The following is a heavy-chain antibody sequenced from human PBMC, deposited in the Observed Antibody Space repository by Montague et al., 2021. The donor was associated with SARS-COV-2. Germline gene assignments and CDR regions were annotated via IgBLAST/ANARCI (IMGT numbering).Heavy chain of an antibody. Sequence: SETLSLTCTVSSDSVSSGTYFWTWIRQPPGMGLDWLVYIFYTGSANYNPSLKSRVTISVYTSNNKFSLKLKSMSAADTAVYYGARVGNYLGVYWGQGILVTVSS. CDR2: IFYTGSA. D-gene: IGHD3-10*01. V-gene: IGHV4-61*01. J-gene: IGHJ4*02. CDR1: SDSVSSGTYF. CDR3: ARVGNYLGVY.